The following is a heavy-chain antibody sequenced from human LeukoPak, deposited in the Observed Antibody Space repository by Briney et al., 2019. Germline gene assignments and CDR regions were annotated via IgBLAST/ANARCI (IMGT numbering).Heavy chain of an antibody. J-gene: IGHJ4*02. D-gene: IGHD4-17*01. CDR1: GGSISNSFFY. CDR2: INYSGST. Sequence: PSETLSLTCTVSGGSISNSFFYWGWIRQPPGKGLEWIGSINYSGSTYYNPSLKSRVTISVDTSKNQFSLRLSSVTAADTAVYYCARDRRGYGDYVSYWGQGTLVTVSS. V-gene: IGHV4-39*07. CDR3: ARDRRGYGDYVSY.